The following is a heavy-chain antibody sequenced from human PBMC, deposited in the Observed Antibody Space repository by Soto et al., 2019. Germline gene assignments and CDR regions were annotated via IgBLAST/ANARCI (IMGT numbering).Heavy chain of an antibody. V-gene: IGHV1-2*02. CDR2: INPDTGDT. J-gene: IGHJ4*02. Sequence: QMQLVQSGAEMRKPGASVKVSCKTSGFTFTGYYIHWVRQAPGQGLEWMGWINPDTGDTKYAQRFQGRVALTSDTSINTAYMDLSRLRPDDTAVFYCVRGPQLWLPPSDYWGQGTLVTVSS. CDR1: GFTFTGYY. D-gene: IGHD5-18*01. CDR3: VRGPQLWLPPSDY.